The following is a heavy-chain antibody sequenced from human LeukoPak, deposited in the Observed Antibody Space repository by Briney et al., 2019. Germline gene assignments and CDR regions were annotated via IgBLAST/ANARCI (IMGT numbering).Heavy chain of an antibody. CDR2: IYHSGST. V-gene: IGHV4-30-2*01. Sequence: SETLSLTCTVSGGSISSGDYYWSWIRQPPGKGLEWIGYIYHSGSTYYNPSLKSRVTISVDRSKNQFSLKLSSVTAADTAVYYCARSSITMIVDYWGQGTLVTVSS. J-gene: IGHJ4*02. D-gene: IGHD3-22*01. CDR3: ARSSITMIVDY. CDR1: GGSISSGDYY.